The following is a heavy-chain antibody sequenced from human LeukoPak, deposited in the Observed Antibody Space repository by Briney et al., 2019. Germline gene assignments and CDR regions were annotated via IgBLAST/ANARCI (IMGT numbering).Heavy chain of an antibody. J-gene: IGHJ4*02. Sequence: PGGSLRLSCAASGFSFNSYGMHWVRQAPGKGLEWVTFIRYDGSNKYYADSVKGRFTISRDNSKNTLYLQMYSLRVEDTAMYYCAKVEMATSPGGIDYWGQGTLVTVSS. CDR3: AKVEMATSPGGIDY. CDR2: IRYDGSNK. CDR1: GFSFNSYG. D-gene: IGHD5-24*01. V-gene: IGHV3-30*02.